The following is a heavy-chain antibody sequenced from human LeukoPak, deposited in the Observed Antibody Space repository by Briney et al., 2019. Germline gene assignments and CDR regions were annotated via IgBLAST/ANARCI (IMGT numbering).Heavy chain of an antibody. CDR1: GFAFSNSW. V-gene: IGHV3-7*01. CDR2: IKEDGSVK. D-gene: IGHD1-26*01. J-gene: IGHJ4*02. Sequence: GGSLRLSCAASGFAFSNSWMTWVRQAPGKGLEGVANIKEDGSVKNYVEYVKGRFTISRDNAKNSLFLQMSSLRVADTAVYFCARDRAYSPFDYWGQGTQVSVSS. CDR3: ARDRAYSPFDY.